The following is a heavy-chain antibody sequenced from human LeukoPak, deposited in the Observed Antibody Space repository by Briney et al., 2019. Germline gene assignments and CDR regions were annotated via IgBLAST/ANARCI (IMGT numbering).Heavy chain of an antibody. Sequence: PGGSLRLSCAASGFTFSSYGMSWVRQAPGKGLEWVSAISGSGGSTYYADSVKGRFTISRDNSKNTLYLQMNSLRAEDTAVYYCAKDVVLRYFDWLFHPHFDYWGQGTLVTVSS. J-gene: IGHJ4*02. D-gene: IGHD3-9*01. CDR1: GFTFSSYG. V-gene: IGHV3-23*01. CDR2: ISGSGGST. CDR3: AKDVVLRYFDWLFHPHFDY.